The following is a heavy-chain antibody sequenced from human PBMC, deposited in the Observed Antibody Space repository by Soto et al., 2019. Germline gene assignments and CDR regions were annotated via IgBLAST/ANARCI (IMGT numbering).Heavy chain of an antibody. V-gene: IGHV1-3*01. Sequence: ASVKVSCKASGYTFTSYAMHWVRQAPGQRLEWMGWINAGNGNTKYSQKLQGRVTITRDTSASTAYMELSSLRSEDTAVYYCARDPGGLVVPAPFTNWFDPWGQGTLVTVSS. CDR1: GYTFTSYA. J-gene: IGHJ5*02. CDR2: INAGNGNT. CDR3: ARDPGGLVVPAPFTNWFDP. D-gene: IGHD2-2*01.